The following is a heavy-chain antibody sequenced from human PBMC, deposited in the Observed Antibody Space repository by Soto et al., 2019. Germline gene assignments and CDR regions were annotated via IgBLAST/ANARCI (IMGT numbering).Heavy chain of an antibody. CDR2: INHSGST. Sequence: SETLSLTCAVYGGSFSGYYWSWIRQPPGKGLEWIGEINHSGSTNYNPSLKSRVTISVDTSKNQFSLKLSSVTAADTAVYYCARGTTLAARRGGSYYYYGMDVLGEGTTVTVS. D-gene: IGHD6-6*01. CDR1: GGSFSGYY. J-gene: IGHJ6*02. CDR3: ARGTTLAARRGGSYYYYGMDV. V-gene: IGHV4-34*01.